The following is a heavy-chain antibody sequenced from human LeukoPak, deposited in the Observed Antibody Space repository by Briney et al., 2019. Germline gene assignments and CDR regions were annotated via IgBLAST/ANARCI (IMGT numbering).Heavy chain of an antibody. Sequence: RRSLRLSCAASVFTFSNYGMHWVRQAPGKGLEWMAVISYDGSNKYYADSLKGRFTISRDNSKNTLYLQMNSLRAEDTAVYYCAEDGLPHGFYGDYIDSWGQGTLVTVSS. D-gene: IGHD4-17*01. V-gene: IGHV3-30*18. CDR2: ISYDGSNK. J-gene: IGHJ4*02. CDR3: AEDGLPHGFYGDYIDS. CDR1: VFTFSNYG.